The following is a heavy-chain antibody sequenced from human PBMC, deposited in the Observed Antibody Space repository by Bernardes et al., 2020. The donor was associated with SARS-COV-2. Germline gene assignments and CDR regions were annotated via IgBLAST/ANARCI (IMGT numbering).Heavy chain of an antibody. CDR1: GFTFSSYP. J-gene: IGHJ4*02. CDR3: AKFGYCTSTSCYTYLDH. D-gene: IGHD2-2*02. Sequence: GGSLRLSCVASGFTFSSYPITWVRQAPGKGLESVSSISGSGADTQYADSVRGRFTISRDNSKNTLFLQMNSLRAEDTAVYYCAKFGYCTSTSCYTYLDHWGQGTLVTVSS. V-gene: IGHV3-23*01. CDR2: ISGSGADT.